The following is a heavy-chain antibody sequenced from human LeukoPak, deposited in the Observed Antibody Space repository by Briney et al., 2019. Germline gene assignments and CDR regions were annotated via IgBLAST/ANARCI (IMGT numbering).Heavy chain of an antibody. CDR1: GFTVSSNY. D-gene: IGHD6-19*01. CDR2: SYSGNTT. V-gene: IGHV3-66*01. CDR3: ATYSSGRRGYYFDS. Sequence: GGSLRLSCAASGFTVSSNYMSWVRQAPGKGLKWVAISYSGNTTYCADSVRGRFTISRDKSKNRLHLQMNSLRAEDTAVYYCATYSSGRRGYYFDSWGQGTLVTVSS. J-gene: IGHJ4*02.